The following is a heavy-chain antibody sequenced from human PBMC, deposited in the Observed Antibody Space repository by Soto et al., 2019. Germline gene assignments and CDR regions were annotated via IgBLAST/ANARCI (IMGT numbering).Heavy chain of an antibody. CDR2: IFASGSST. D-gene: IGHD3-10*01. CDR1: GFIFSNYA. CDR3: AKDLIRGDGYVDFDY. J-gene: IGHJ4*02. V-gene: IGHV3-23*01. Sequence: PGGSLRLSCAASGFIFSNYAMCWVRRAPGKGLEWVSTIFASGSSTYYADSVKGRFTISRDNSKNTLFLQINDLRAEDTAVYFCAKDLIRGDGYVDFDYWGQGTLVTVSS.